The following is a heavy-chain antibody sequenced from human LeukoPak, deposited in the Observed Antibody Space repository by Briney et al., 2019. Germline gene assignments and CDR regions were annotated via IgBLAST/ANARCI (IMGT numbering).Heavy chain of an antibody. CDR3: AKDNFGLVPYCFDS. CDR2: IGGGGFNT. J-gene: IGHJ4*02. V-gene: IGHV3-23*01. Sequence: GGSLRLSCVASGFTFTDYAMSWVRQAPGKGLEWVSSIGGGGFNTHYADSVKGRFSISRDTSTNTLYLEMNSLSADDSALYYCAKDNFGLVPYCFDSWGQGTLVTVSS. D-gene: IGHD2-21*01. CDR1: GFTFTDYA.